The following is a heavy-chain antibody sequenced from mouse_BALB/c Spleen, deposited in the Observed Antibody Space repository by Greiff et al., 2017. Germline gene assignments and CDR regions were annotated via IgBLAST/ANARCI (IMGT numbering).Heavy chain of an antibody. CDR2: ISSGGSYT. CDR1: GFTFSSYG. Sequence: EVQGVESGGDLVKPGGSLKLSCAASGFTFSSYGMSWVRQTPDKRLEWVATISSGGSYTYYPDSVKGRFTISRDNAKNTLYLQMSSLKSEDTAMYYCASHDPYGNLGYYYAMDYWGQGTSVTVSS. J-gene: IGHJ4*01. CDR3: ASHDPYGNLGYYYAMDY. V-gene: IGHV5-6*01. D-gene: IGHD2-1*01.